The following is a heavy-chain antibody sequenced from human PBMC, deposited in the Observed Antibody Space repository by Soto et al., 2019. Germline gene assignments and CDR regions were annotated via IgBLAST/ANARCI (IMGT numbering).Heavy chain of an antibody. D-gene: IGHD3-3*01. CDR3: ARGSQLQYYDFWSGFVYYGMDV. CDR2: INHSGST. J-gene: IGHJ6*02. CDR1: GGSFSGYY. Sequence: LSLTCAVYGGSFSGYYWSWIRQPPGKGLEWIGEINHSGSTNYNPSLKSRVTISVDTSKNQFSLKLSSVTAADTAVYYCARGSQLQYYDFWSGFVYYGMDVWGQGTTVTVSS. V-gene: IGHV4-34*01.